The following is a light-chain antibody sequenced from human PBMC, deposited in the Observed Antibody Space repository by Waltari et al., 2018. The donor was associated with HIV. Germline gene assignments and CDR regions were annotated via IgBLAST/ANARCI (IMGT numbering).Light chain of an antibody. V-gene: IGLV3-21*04. CDR1: HIGIKS. CDR2: YDS. Sequence: SYVLTQPPSVSVAPGKPARITCGGNHIGIKSVHWYQQKPGQAPVLVIYYDSDRPSGIPERFSGSNSGNTATLTISRVEAGDEADYYCQVWDSSSDLGVFGGGTKLTVL. J-gene: IGLJ3*02. CDR3: QVWDSSSDLGV.